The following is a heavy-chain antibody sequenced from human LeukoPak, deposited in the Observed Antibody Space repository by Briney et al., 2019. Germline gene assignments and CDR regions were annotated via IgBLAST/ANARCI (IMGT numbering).Heavy chain of an antibody. CDR1: GYSFTSHW. Sequence: GESLKISCKDSGYSFTSHWIGWVRQMPGKGLEWMGIIYPGDSDTRYSPSFQGQVTISADKSINTAYLQWSSLKASDTAIYYWARRGEAMDPFDYWGQGTMVTVPS. CDR2: IYPGDSDT. CDR3: ARRGEAMDPFDY. J-gene: IGHJ4*02. V-gene: IGHV5-51*01. D-gene: IGHD5-18*01.